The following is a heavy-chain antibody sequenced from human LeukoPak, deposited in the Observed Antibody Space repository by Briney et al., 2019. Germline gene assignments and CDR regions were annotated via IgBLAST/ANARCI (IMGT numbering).Heavy chain of an antibody. V-gene: IGHV1-8*01. J-gene: IGHJ4*02. CDR2: MNPNSGNT. D-gene: IGHD3-22*01. Sequence: ASXKVSCKASGYTFTSNDINWVRQATGQGLEWMGWMNPNSGNTAYAQKFQGRVTMTRNTAISTAYMELSSLRSEDTAVYYCARPKSKYDSSGYYPLDYWGQGTLVTVSS. CDR3: ARPKSKYDSSGYYPLDY. CDR1: GYTFTSND.